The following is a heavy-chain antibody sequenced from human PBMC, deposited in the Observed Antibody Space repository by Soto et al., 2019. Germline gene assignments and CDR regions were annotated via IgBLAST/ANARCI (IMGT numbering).Heavy chain of an antibody. V-gene: IGHV1-18*01. D-gene: IGHD6-19*01. Sequence: ASVKVSCKASGYTFTSYGISWVRQAPGQGLEWMGWISAYNGNTKYAQKLQGRVTMTTDTATSTAYMELRRLRAEDTAVYYCARGLGSSGWYSPWDVLDFSGQGSMV. CDR1: GYTFTSYG. CDR2: ISAYNGNT. J-gene: IGHJ3*01. CDR3: ARGLGSSGWYSPWDVLDF.